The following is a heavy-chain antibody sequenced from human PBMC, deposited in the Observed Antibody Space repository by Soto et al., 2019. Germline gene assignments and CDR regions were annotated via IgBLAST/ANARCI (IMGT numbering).Heavy chain of an antibody. CDR3: AKGGYCSSTSCYWPLSYYYYGMDV. CDR1: GFTFSSYA. D-gene: IGHD2-2*01. CDR2: ISGSGGST. J-gene: IGHJ6*02. Sequence: EVQLLESGGGLVQPGGSLRLSCAASGFTFSSYAMSWVRQAPGKGLEWVSAISGSGGSTYYADSVKGRFTISRDNSKNTLYLQMNSLRAEDTAVYYCAKGGYCSSTSCYWPLSYYYYGMDVWGQGTMVTVSS. V-gene: IGHV3-23*01.